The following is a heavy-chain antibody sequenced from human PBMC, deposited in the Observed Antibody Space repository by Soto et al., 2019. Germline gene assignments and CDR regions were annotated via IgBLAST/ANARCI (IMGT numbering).Heavy chain of an antibody. Sequence: LLESGGGLVQPGGSLRLSCAASGLTFPSYAMNWVRQAPGKGLEWVSAIGGSGANTYYADSVKGRFTISRDNSKNTVYLQMNRLRAEDTAVYYCAKGSSSTQYLNYYFYRMDVWGKGTTVSVSS. V-gene: IGHV3-23*01. CDR1: GLTFPSYA. D-gene: IGHD2-2*01. J-gene: IGHJ6*04. CDR3: AKGSSSTQYLNYYFYRMDV. CDR2: IGGSGANT.